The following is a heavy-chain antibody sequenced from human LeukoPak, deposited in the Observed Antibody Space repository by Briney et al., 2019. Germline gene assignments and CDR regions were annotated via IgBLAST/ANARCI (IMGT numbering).Heavy chain of an antibody. CDR1: GGSIRSYY. V-gene: IGHV4-59*07. J-gene: IGHJ4*02. CDR2: IYYSGST. D-gene: IGHD5-12*01. CDR3: ARFIVATNANFDY. Sequence: SHTLCLTCTVSGGSIRSYYWSWIPQPPGKALEWIGYIYYSGSTNYNPPFTSRVTISVDTSKNQSSLKLSCVTVADTAVYYFARFIVATNANFDYWGQGTLVTVSS.